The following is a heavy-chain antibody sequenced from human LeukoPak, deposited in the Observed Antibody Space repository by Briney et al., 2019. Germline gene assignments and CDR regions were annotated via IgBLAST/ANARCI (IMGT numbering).Heavy chain of an antibody. Sequence: SETLSLACTVSGGPIDRHYWSWIRQPPGKGLEWIGYVFYPGSTNYNPSLKSRVTMSLDTSRDQFSLRLTSVTAADTAIYYCASRPAGSTWYGVFDYWSQGTLVTVSS. CDR3: ASRPAGSTWYGVFDY. D-gene: IGHD6-13*01. CDR2: VFYPGST. V-gene: IGHV4-59*11. J-gene: IGHJ4*02. CDR1: GGPIDRHY.